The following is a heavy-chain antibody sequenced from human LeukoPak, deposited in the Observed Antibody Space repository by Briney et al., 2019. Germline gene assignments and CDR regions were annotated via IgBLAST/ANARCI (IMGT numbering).Heavy chain of an antibody. D-gene: IGHD5-18*01. Sequence: GGSLRLSCAASGFTFKGYWMSWVRQAAGKGLEWVANIQQGGSEKKYVDSVKGRFTISRDNAKNSLYLQMDSLRAEDTAVYYCVRLRYTYGKNFDCWGQGTLVTVSS. CDR2: IQQGGSEK. CDR3: VRLRYTYGKNFDC. J-gene: IGHJ4*02. V-gene: IGHV3-7*01. CDR1: GFTFKGYW.